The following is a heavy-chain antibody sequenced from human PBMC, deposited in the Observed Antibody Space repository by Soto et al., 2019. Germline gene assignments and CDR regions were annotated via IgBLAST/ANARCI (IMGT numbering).Heavy chain of an antibody. J-gene: IGHJ6*03. CDR2: ISSGSSTI. V-gene: IGHV3-48*01. D-gene: IGHD2-2*01. CDR3: TRSAYMDV. Sequence: GGSLRLSCAASGLTFSTYSMNWVRQAPGKGLEWVSYISSGSSTIYYADSVKGRFTISRDNAKNSLYLQMDSLRAEDTAVYYATRSAYMDVWGTGTTVTVSS. CDR1: GLTFSTYS.